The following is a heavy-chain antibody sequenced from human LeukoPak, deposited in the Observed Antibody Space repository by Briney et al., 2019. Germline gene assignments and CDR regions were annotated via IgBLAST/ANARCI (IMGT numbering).Heavy chain of an antibody. J-gene: IGHJ4*02. CDR1: GFTFSSYG. D-gene: IGHD6-19*01. V-gene: IGHV3-30*02. Sequence: PGGSLRLSCAASGFTFSSYGMHWVRQAPGKGLEWVAFIRYDGSNKYYADSVKGRFTISRDNSKNTLYLQMNSLRAEDTAVYYCAKEWLRFRIAVAGPFDYWGQGTLVTVSS. CDR2: IRYDGSNK. CDR3: AKEWLRFRIAVAGPFDY.